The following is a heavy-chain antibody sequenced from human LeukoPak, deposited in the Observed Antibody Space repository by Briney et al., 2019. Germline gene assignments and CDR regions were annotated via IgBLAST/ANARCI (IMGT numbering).Heavy chain of an antibody. J-gene: IGHJ6*02. D-gene: IGHD1-14*01. V-gene: IGHV3-7*04. CDR3: ARVHHPYYYYYYGMDV. CDR2: IKQDGSEK. Sequence: GGSLRLSCAASGFTFSSYWMSWVRQAPGKGLEWVANIKQDGSEKYYVDSVKGRFTISRDNAKNSLYLQMNSLRAEDTAVYYCARVHHPYYYYYYGMDVWGQGTTVTVSS. CDR1: GFTFSSYW.